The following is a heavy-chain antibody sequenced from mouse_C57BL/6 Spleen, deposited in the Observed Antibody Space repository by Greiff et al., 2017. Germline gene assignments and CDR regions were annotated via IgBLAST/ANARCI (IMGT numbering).Heavy chain of an antibody. J-gene: IGHJ3*01. V-gene: IGHV1-69*01. CDR2: IDPSDSYT. D-gene: IGHD1-1*01. CDR3: ARGGYGSSYGGVFAY. CDR1: GYTFTSYW. Sequence: QVQLQQPGAELVMPGASVKLSCKASGYTFTSYWMHWVKQRPGQGLEWIGEIDPSDSYTNYNQKFKGKSTLTVDKSSSTAYMQLSSLTSEDYAVSYCARGGYGSSYGGVFAYWGQGTLVTVSA.